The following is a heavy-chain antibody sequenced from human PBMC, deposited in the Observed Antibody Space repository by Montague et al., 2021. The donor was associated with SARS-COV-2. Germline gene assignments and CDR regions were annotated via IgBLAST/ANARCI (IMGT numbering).Heavy chain of an antibody. J-gene: IGHJ6*02. CDR2: IYQSGSA. CDR1: GGSVSSGDYS. CDR3: ATGARMYGMDL. D-gene: IGHD3-10*01. V-gene: IGHV4-30-2*06. Sequence: ILSLTCVVSGGSVSSGDYSWSWIRQSPGKGLEWIGYIYQSGSAYYNPSLKSRVTISIDTSNNQFSLNLRSVTAADTGLYYCATGARMYGMDLWGQGTTVTVSS.